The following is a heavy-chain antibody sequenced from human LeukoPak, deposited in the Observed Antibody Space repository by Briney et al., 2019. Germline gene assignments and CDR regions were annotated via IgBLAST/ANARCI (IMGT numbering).Heavy chain of an antibody. CDR2: ISYDGSNK. V-gene: IGHV3-30*04. CDR3: AREMATITDY. D-gene: IGHD5-24*01. CDR1: GFTFSSYA. J-gene: IGHJ4*02. Sequence: GRSLRLSCAVSGFTFSSYAMHWVRQAPGKGLEWVAVISYDGSNKYYADSVKGRFTISRDNSKNTLYLQMNSLRAEDTAVYYCAREMATITDYWGQGTLVTVSS.